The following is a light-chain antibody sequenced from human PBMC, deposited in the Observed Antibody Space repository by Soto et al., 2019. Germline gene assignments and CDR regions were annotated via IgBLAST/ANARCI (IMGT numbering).Light chain of an antibody. V-gene: IGKV1-5*03. CDR1: RAIGTW. CDR3: HRHETYPLA. CDR2: RAS. Sequence: TQMTKSPSTLSASVGDSVSITCRASRAIGTWLAGFQQKPGRAPNLLIYRASTLARGVPSRFSGSGSGTEFTLTISRLQPDDFASYYCHRHETYPLAFGGGTKVDI. J-gene: IGKJ4*01.